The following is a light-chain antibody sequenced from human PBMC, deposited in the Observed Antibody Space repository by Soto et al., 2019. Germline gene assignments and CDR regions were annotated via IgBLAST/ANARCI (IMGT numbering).Light chain of an antibody. CDR3: QQYGSSPT. J-gene: IGKJ5*01. CDR1: QSVSSN. V-gene: IGKV3-20*01. Sequence: VMTQSPATVSVSPGERATLSCRASQSVSSNLAWYRQKPGQAPRLLIYGASSRATGIPDRFSGSGSGTDFTLTISRLEPEDFAVYYCQQYGSSPTFGQGTRLEI. CDR2: GAS.